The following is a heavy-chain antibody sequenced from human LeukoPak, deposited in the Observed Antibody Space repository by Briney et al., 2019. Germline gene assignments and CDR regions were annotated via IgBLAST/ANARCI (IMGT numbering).Heavy chain of an antibody. CDR1: GYTFTGYY. CDR3: ARTLNSGSYYIRYFQH. V-gene: IGHV1-2*02. CDR2: INPNSGGT. J-gene: IGHJ1*01. D-gene: IGHD1-26*01. Sequence: GASVKVSCKASGYTFTGYYMHWVRQAPGQGLEWMGWINPNSGGTNYAQKFQGRVTMTRDTSISTAYMELSRLRSDDTAVYYCARTLNSGSYYIRYFQHWGQGTQVTVSS.